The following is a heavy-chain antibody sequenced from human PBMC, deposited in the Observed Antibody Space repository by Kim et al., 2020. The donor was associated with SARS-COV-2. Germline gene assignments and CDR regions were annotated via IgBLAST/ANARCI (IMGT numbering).Heavy chain of an antibody. CDR2: ISYDGSNK. J-gene: IGHJ4*02. CDR3: ARDRIITGTVQDY. D-gene: IGHD1-20*01. CDR1: GFTFSSYA. V-gene: IGHV3-30-3*01. Sequence: GGSLRLSCAASGFTFSSYAMHWVRQAPGKGLEWVAVISYDGSNKYYADSVKGRFTISRDNSKNTLYLQMNSLRAEDTAVYYCARDRIITGTVQDYWGQGTLVTVSS.